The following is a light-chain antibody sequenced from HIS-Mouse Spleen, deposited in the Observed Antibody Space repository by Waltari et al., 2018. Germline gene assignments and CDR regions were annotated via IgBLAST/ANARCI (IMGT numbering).Light chain of an antibody. J-gene: IGKJ2*01. CDR3: QQYYSTPH. CDR1: QSVLYSSNNKNY. Sequence: DIVMTQSPDSLAVSLGERATINCKSSQSVLYSSNNKNYLAWAQQKPGQPPELLIYWASTRESGVPNRFSGSGSGTDFTLTISSLQAEDVAVYYCQQYYSTPHFGQGTKLEIK. CDR2: WAS. V-gene: IGKV4-1*01.